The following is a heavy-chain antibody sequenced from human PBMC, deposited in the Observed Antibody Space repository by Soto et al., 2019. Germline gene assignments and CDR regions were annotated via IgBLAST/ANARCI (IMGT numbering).Heavy chain of an antibody. CDR3: ARQGERITIFGVVIIGGMDV. V-gene: IGHV5-10-1*01. CDR2: IDPSDSYT. D-gene: IGHD3-3*01. Sequence: LKISCKGSGYSYTSYWISWVRQMPGKGLEWMGRIDPSDSYTNYSPSFQGHVTISADKSISTAYLQWSSLKASDTAMYYCARQGERITIFGVVIIGGMDVWCQGTTVTVFS. CDR1: GYSYTSYW. J-gene: IGHJ6*02.